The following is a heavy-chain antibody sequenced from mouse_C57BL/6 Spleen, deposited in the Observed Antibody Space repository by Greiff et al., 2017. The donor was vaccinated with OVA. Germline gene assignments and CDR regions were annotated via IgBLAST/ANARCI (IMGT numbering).Heavy chain of an antibody. CDR2: INPNNGGP. Sequence: VQLQQSGPELVKPGASVKMSCKASGYTFTDYNMHWVKQSHGKSLEWIGSINPNNGGPSYNQKFKGKAKLTVNKSSNTDYMELRSLTSEDSAVYCCAIDYGSSFDYWGQGTTLTVSS. J-gene: IGHJ2*01. CDR3: AIDYGSSFDY. V-gene: IGHV1-22*01. CDR1: GYTFTDYN. D-gene: IGHD1-1*01.